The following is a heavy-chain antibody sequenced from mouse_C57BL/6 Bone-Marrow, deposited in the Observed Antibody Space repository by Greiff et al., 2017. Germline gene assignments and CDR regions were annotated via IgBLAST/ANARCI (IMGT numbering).Heavy chain of an antibody. CDR1: GFTFSNYW. CDR3: TGDDYDGVDY. V-gene: IGHV6-3*01. CDR2: IRLKSDNYAT. D-gene: IGHD2-4*01. J-gene: IGHJ2*01. Sequence: EVQLVESGGGLVQPGGSMKLSCVASGFTFSNYWMNWVRQSPEKGLEWVAQIRLKSDNYATHYAESVKGRFTISRDDSKSSVYLQMNNLRAEDTGIYYCTGDDYDGVDYWGQGTTLTVSS.